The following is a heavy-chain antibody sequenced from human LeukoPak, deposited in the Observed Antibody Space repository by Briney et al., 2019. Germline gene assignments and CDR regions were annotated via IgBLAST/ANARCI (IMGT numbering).Heavy chain of an antibody. J-gene: IGHJ4*02. D-gene: IGHD3-10*01. CDR2: INAGNGNT. CDR3: AREGLITMVRGIDY. CDR1: GYTFTGYA. Sequence: ASVKVSCKASGYTFTGYAMHWVRQAPGQRLEWMGWINAGNGNTKYSQKFQGRVTITRDTSASTAYMELSSLRSEDTAVYYCAREGLITMVRGIDYWGQGTLVTVSS. V-gene: IGHV1-3*01.